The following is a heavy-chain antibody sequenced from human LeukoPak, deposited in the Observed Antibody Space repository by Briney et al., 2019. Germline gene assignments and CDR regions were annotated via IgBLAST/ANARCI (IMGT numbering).Heavy chain of an antibody. CDR2: INPSGGST. D-gene: IGHD5-18*01. V-gene: IGHV1-46*01. Sequence: ASVKVSCKASRYTFTSSNMHWVRQAPGQGLEWMGIINPSGGSTSYAQNFQGRVTMTRDMSTSTVYMELSSLRSEDTAVYYCARARVIGYLDFDYWGQGTLVTVSS. CDR3: ARARVIGYLDFDY. CDR1: RYTFTSSN. J-gene: IGHJ4*02.